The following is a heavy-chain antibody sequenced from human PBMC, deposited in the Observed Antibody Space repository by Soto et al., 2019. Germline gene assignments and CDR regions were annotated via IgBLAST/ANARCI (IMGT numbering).Heavy chain of an antibody. CDR3: ARVLRFSAAAADSRIGWFDP. J-gene: IGHJ5*02. V-gene: IGHV3-21*01. Sequence: GGSLRLSCAASGFTFRSYSMNWVRQAPGKGLEWVSSISSSSSYIYYADSVKGRFTISRDNAKNSLYLQMNSLRAEDTAVYYCARVLRFSAAAADSRIGWFDPWGQGTLVTVSS. CDR1: GFTFRSYS. D-gene: IGHD6-13*01. CDR2: ISSSSSYI.